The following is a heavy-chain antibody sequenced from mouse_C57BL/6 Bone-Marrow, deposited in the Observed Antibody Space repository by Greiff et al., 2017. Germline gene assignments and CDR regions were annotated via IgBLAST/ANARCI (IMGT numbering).Heavy chain of an antibody. D-gene: IGHD2-12*01. CDR1: GYTFTDYE. V-gene: IGHV1-15*01. Sequence: VQLQQSGAELVRPGASVTLSCKASGYTFTDYEMHWVKQTPVHGLEWIGAIDPETGATAYNQTFKGKAILTADKSSSTAYMELRSLTSEDSAVYYCTRRAYYTFEGYWGQGTTLTVSS. J-gene: IGHJ2*01. CDR3: TRRAYYTFEGY. CDR2: IDPETGAT.